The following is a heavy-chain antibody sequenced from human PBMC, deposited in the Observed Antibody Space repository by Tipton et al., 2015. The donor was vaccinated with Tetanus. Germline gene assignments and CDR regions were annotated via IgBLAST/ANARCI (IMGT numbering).Heavy chain of an antibody. V-gene: IGHV3-74*01. D-gene: IGHD1-26*01. CDR3: TRDLHRQWDLDL. CDR1: GFPFSDYW. CDR2: IKSDGSDT. Sequence: SLRLSCAASGFPFSDYWMHWVRQAPGKRLEWVSHIKSDGSDTHYADSVKGRFTISRDNARSTLLLYMNSLRVDDTAIYFCTRDLHRQWDLDLWGPGALVSVSS. J-gene: IGHJ5*02.